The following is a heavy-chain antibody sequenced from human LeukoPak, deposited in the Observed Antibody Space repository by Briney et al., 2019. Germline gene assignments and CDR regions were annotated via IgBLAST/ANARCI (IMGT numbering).Heavy chain of an antibody. CDR3: ARSAHYGSGSYDWFDP. CDR1: GYTFTSYY. V-gene: IGHV1-46*01. J-gene: IGHJ5*02. Sequence: ASVKVSCKASGYTFTSYYMHRVRQAPGQGLEWMGIINPSGGSTSYAQKFQGRVTMTRDMSTSTVYMELSSLRSEDTAVYYCARSAHYGSGSYDWFDPWGQGTLVTVSS. CDR2: INPSGGST. D-gene: IGHD3-10*01.